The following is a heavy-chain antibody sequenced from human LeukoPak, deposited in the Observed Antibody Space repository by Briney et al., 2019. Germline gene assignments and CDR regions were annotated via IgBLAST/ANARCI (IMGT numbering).Heavy chain of an antibody. J-gene: IGHJ4*02. V-gene: IGHV4-39*01. CDR2: IYYSGST. Sequence: SQTLSLTCTVSGDSVSRSSYYWGWIRQPPGKGLEWIGSIYYSGSTYHNPSLKSRVTISVDTSKNQFSLKMRSVTAADTAVYYCASRSLFYDSSGYYWWGQGTLVTVSS. D-gene: IGHD3-22*01. CDR1: GDSVSRSSYY. CDR3: ASRSLFYDSSGYYW.